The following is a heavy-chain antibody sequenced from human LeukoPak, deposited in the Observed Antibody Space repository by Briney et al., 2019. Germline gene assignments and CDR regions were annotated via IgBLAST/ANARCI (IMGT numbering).Heavy chain of an antibody. CDR3: AREDLYCSGGSCYGP. V-gene: IGHV1-18*01. CDR2: ISAYNGNT. Sequence: ASVKISCKASGGTFSSYAISWVRQAPGQGLEWMGWISAYNGNTNYAQKLQGRVTMTTDTSTSTAYMELRSLRSDDTAVYYCAREDLYCSGGSCYGPWGQGTLVTVSS. D-gene: IGHD2-15*01. J-gene: IGHJ5*02. CDR1: GGTFSSYA.